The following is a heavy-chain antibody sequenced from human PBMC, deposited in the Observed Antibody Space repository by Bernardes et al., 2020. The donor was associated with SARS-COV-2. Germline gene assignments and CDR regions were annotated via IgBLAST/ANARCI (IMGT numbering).Heavy chain of an antibody. J-gene: IGHJ5*02. D-gene: IGHD3-22*01. CDR2: INSYGGT. Sequence: SETLSLTCGVSGLSFTGYYWSWVRQPPGKGLEWIGEINSYGGTYYNPSLKSRVTISVETSKKQFSMKLTSVTAADTAVYYCATFDSSGYYYGAWGQGTLVTVSS. CDR1: GLSFTGYY. V-gene: IGHV4-34*01. CDR3: ATFDSSGYYYGA.